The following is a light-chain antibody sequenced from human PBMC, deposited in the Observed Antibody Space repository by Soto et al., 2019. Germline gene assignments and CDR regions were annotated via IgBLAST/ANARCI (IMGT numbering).Light chain of an antibody. CDR2: DVS. J-gene: IGKJ1*01. CDR3: QQYNSYPWT. V-gene: IGKV1-5*03. Sequence: DIQMTQSPSTLSASVGDRVTITCRASQTVNGWLAWYQQRPGKAPKNLIYDVSNLESGVPSRFSGSGSGTEFTLTISSLQPDDFATYYCQQYNSYPWTFGQGTKVDIK. CDR1: QTVNGW.